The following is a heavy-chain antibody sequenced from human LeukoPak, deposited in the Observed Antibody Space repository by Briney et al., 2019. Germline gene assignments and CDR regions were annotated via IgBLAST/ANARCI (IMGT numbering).Heavy chain of an antibody. CDR3: AREYSSGWYGDRNWYFDL. V-gene: IGHV3-53*01. CDR2: VYSDDTT. CDR1: GFTVNSNY. D-gene: IGHD6-19*01. J-gene: IGHJ2*01. Sequence: GGSLRLSCAASGFTVNSNYMNWVRQAPGKGLEWVSVVYSDDTTYYADSVKGRFTISRDNSKNTLYLQMDSLRAEDTAVYYCAREYSSGWYGDRNWYFDLWGRGTLVTVSS.